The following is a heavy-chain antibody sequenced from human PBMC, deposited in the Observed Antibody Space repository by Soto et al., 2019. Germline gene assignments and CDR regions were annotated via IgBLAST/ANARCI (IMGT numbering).Heavy chain of an antibody. V-gene: IGHV4-38-2*02. CDR3: AGGPKLLWNYFDH. Sequence: SETLSLTCTVSGYSISNGYYWGWIRQPPGKGLEWIGSMYQSGSAYYNPSLKSRVTISLDTSKNQVSLKLSSVTAADTAVYYCAGGPKLLWNYFDHWGQGSLVTVSS. D-gene: IGHD3-10*01. CDR2: MYQSGSA. CDR1: GYSISNGYY. J-gene: IGHJ4*02.